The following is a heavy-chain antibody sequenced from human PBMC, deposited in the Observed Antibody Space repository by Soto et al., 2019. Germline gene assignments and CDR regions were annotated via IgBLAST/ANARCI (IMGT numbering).Heavy chain of an antibody. J-gene: IGHJ6*02. V-gene: IGHV3-33*01. CDR3: ARDGYCTNGVCSHTDYYGMDV. Sequence: GSLRLSCAASGFTFSSYGMHWVRQAPGKGLEWVAVIWYDGSNKYYADSVKGRFTISRDNSKNTLYLQMNSLRAEDTAVYYCARDGYCTNGVCSHTDYYGMDVWGQGTTVTVSS. CDR1: GFTFSSYG. CDR2: IWYDGSNK. D-gene: IGHD2-8*01.